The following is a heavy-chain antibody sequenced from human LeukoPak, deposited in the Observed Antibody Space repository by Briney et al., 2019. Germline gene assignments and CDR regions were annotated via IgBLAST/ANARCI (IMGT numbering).Heavy chain of an antibody. Sequence: PSETLSLTCTVSGGSISSYYWSWIREPPGKGLEWIGYIYYGGSTDYNPSLKSRVTISKDTSKTQFSLRLSSVTAADTAVYYRARARLDSSGRFDYWGQGTLVTVSS. J-gene: IGHJ4*02. D-gene: IGHD3-22*01. CDR2: IYYGGST. V-gene: IGHV4-59*01. CDR3: ARARLDSSGRFDY. CDR1: GGSISSYY.